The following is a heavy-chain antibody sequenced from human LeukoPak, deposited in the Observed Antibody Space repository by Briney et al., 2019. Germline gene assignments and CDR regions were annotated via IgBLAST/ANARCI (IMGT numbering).Heavy chain of an antibody. CDR3: ARGIRQYAKSYFDY. D-gene: IGHD4-11*01. J-gene: IGHJ4*02. CDR2: ISSSGTTI. V-gene: IGHV3-11*01. CDR1: GFTFSDHY. Sequence: PGGSLRLSCAASGFTFSDHYMSWIRQAPGKGLEWLSYISSSGTTIYYTDSVKGRFTISRDNAKNSLYLQMNSLRAEDTAVYYCARGIRQYAKSYFDYWGQGTLVTVSP.